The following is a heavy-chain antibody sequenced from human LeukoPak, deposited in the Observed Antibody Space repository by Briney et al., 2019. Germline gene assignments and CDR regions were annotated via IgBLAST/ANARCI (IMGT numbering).Heavy chain of an antibody. CDR2: INPNSGGT. CDR1: GYTFTGYY. J-gene: IGHJ4*02. Sequence: ASVKVSCKASGYTFTGYYMHWVRQAPGQGLEWMRWINPNSGGTNYAQKFQGRVTMTRDTSISTAYMELGRLRSDDTAVYYCAREYYYDSSGYYGYWGQGTLVTVSS. V-gene: IGHV1-2*02. CDR3: AREYYYDSSGYYGY. D-gene: IGHD3-22*01.